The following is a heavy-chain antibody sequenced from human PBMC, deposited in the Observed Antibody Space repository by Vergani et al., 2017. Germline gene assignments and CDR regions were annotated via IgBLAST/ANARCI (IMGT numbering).Heavy chain of an antibody. J-gene: IGHJ6*03. CDR1: GFTFSDYY. V-gene: IGHV3-11*01. CDR3: ARTGNWAAAGTLYYYYYMDV. CDR2: ISSSGSTI. Sequence: QVQLVESGGGLVKPGGSLRLSCAASGFTFSDYYMSWIRQAPGKGLEWVSYISSSGSTIYYADSVKGRFTISRDNAENSLYLQMNSLRAEDTAVYYCARTGNWAAAGTLYYYYYMDVWGKGTTVTVSS. D-gene: IGHD6-13*01.